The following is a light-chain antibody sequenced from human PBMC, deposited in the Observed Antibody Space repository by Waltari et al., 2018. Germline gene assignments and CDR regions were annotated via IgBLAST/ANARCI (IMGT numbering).Light chain of an antibody. CDR2: DVS. Sequence: QSALTQPRSASGSPGQSVTISCTGTSSDVVGYHYVSWYQQHPGKAPKPMIYDVSKRPSGVPVRFSGSKSGNTASLTISGLQAEDEADYYCCSYAGSYTFSVIFGGGTKLTVL. V-gene: IGLV2-11*02. CDR3: CSYAGSYTFSVI. CDR1: SSDVVGYHY. J-gene: IGLJ2*01.